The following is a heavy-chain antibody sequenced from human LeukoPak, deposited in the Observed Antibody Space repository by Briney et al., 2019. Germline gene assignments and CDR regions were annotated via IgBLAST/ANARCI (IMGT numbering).Heavy chain of an antibody. Sequence: GGSLRLSCAASGFTFSSYSMNWVRQAPGKGLEWVSSISSSSSYIYYADSVKGRFTISRDNAKNSQYLQMNSLRAEDTAVYYCARVSSSWYSNYWFDPWGQGTLVTVSS. J-gene: IGHJ5*02. CDR2: ISSSSSYI. V-gene: IGHV3-21*01. CDR1: GFTFSSYS. CDR3: ARVSSSWYSNYWFDP. D-gene: IGHD6-13*01.